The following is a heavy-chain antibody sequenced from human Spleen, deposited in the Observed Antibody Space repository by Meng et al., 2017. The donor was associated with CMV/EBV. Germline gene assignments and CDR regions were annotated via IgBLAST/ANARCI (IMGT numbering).Heavy chain of an antibody. D-gene: IGHD6-19*01. Sequence: GGSLRLSCAASGFTFDDYAMHWVRQAPGKGLEWVSRISWNSGSIGYADSVKGRFTISRDNAKNSLYLQMNSLRAEDTALYYCAKAIARPYSSGWYLSYFDYWGQGTLVTVSS. CDR2: ISWNSGSI. J-gene: IGHJ4*02. CDR1: GFTFDDYA. CDR3: AKAIARPYSSGWYLSYFDY. V-gene: IGHV3-9*01.